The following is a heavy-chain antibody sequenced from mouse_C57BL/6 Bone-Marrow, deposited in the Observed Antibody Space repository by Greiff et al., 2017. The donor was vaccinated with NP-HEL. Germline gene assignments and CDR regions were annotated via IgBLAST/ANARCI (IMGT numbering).Heavy chain of an antibody. CDR3: ARSCGVTWFAN. J-gene: IGHJ3*01. V-gene: IGHV1-81*01. Sequence: QVQLQQSGAELARPGASVKLSCTASGYTFTSYGISWVKQRTGQGLEWIGEIYPRSGNTYYNEKFKGKATLTADKSSSTAYMELRSLTSEDSAVYFCARSCGVTWFANWGQGTLVTVSA. CDR2: IYPRSGNT. D-gene: IGHD1-1*02. CDR1: GYTFTSYG.